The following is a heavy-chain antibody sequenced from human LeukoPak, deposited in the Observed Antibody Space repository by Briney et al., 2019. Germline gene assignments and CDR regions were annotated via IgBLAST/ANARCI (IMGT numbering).Heavy chain of an antibody. J-gene: IGHJ4*02. V-gene: IGHV3-53*01. D-gene: IGHD6-13*01. CDR2: LYSADST. CDR3: AKDRGVGVITAALDY. Sequence: GGSLRLSCAASGFTVSSNYMSWVRQAPGKGLEWVSVLYSADSTYYADSVEGRFTISRDNSKNTLYLQINSLRPEDTAVYYCAKDRGVGVITAALDYWGQGTLVTVSS. CDR1: GFTVSSNY.